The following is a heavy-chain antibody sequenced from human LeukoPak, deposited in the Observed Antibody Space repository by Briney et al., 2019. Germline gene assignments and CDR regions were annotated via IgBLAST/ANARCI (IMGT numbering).Heavy chain of an antibody. CDR1: GFPFSNYA. Sequence: GSLRLSFAASGFPFSNYAMNWVREAPGKGLEWVPTISGVGDRTYYAESVKGRFTMSRANSKNTVYLQMNSLRVEDTAIYYCAKRAVGCSGVSCYYYYMDVWGKGTTVTVSS. D-gene: IGHD2-15*01. CDR3: AKRAVGCSGVSCYYYYMDV. J-gene: IGHJ6*03. CDR2: ISGVGDRT. V-gene: IGHV3-23*01.